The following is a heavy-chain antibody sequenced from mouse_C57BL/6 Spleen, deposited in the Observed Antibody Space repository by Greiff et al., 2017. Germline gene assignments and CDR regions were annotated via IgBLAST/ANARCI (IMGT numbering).Heavy chain of an antibody. D-gene: IGHD1-1*01. CDR2: IYPGDGDT. V-gene: IGHV1-80*01. CDR1: GYAFSSYW. J-gene: IGHJ1*03. Sequence: QVQLQQSGAELVKPGASVKISCKASGYAFSSYWLNWVKQRPGKGLEWIGQIYPGDGDTNYNGKFKGKATLTADKSSSTAYMQLSSLTSEDSAVXFCARPRYYYGSSYWYFDVWGTGTTVTVSS. CDR3: ARPRYYYGSSYWYFDV.